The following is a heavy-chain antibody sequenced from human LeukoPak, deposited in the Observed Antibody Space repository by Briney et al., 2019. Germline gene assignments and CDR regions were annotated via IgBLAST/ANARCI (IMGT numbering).Heavy chain of an antibody. D-gene: IGHD3-22*01. CDR1: GFTFSSYA. CDR2: ITGSSGTT. Sequence: GQSLRLSCAASGFTFSSYAMYWVRQAPGKGLEWGSGITGSSGTTDHADSVKGRFTISRDNSKNTLFLQMNSLRVEDTALYYCARAYGSSGYYQLPLDYWGQGTLVTVSS. CDR3: ARAYGSSGYYQLPLDY. V-gene: IGHV3-23*01. J-gene: IGHJ4*02.